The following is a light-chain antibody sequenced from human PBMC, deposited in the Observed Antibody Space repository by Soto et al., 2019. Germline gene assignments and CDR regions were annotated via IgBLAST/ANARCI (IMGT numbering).Light chain of an antibody. J-gene: IGKJ4*01. V-gene: IGKV3-11*01. CDR1: QSVSTY. CDR3: QQYNEWPLT. CDR2: DAF. Sequence: EVVLTQSPATLSLSPGERATLSCRASQSVSTYLAWYQQKPGQAPRLLIYDAFNRATGIPARFSGSGSGTDFTLSISSLEPEDFAVYYCQQYNEWPLTFGGGTKVEIK.